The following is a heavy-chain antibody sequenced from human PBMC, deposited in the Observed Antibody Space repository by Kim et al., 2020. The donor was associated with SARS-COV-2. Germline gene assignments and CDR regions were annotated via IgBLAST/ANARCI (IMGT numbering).Heavy chain of an antibody. V-gene: IGHV3-30*04. CDR1: GFTFSSYA. Sequence: GGSLRLSCAASGFTFSSYAMHWVRQAPGKGLEWVAVISYDGSNKYYVDSVKGRFTISRDNSKNTLYLQMNSLRAEDTTVYYCARDNYPAKYGDYSYYYYYYGMDVWGQGTTVTVSS. D-gene: IGHD4-17*01. CDR2: ISYDGSNK. J-gene: IGHJ6*02. CDR3: ARDNYPAKYGDYSYYYYYYGMDV.